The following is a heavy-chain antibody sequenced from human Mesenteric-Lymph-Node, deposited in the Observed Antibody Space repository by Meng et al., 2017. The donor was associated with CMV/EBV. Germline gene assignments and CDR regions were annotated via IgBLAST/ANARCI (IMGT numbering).Heavy chain of an antibody. J-gene: IGHJ4*02. V-gene: IGHV1-3*04. CDR1: GYTFSSYA. Sequence: VQLVQSGPEVKRPGASVKVSCKASGYTFSSYAMHWVRQAPGQRLEWMGWINIVEDKTKTSQNFQGRVTLTRDTSANTAYMELSSLRSDDTAVYYCARTNSWGFDYWGQGTLVTVSS. CDR3: ARTNSWGFDY. CDR2: INIVEDKT. D-gene: IGHD3-16*01.